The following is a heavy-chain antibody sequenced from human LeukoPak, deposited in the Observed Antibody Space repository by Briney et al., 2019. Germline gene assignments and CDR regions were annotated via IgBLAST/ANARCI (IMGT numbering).Heavy chain of an antibody. CDR3: ARGGDGNPHFDY. Sequence: AAVKVSCKASGYTFTDYYTHWVRQAPGQGLEWMGWISAYNGNTNYAQKLQGRVTMTTDTSTSTAYMELRSLRSDDTAVYYCARGGDGNPHFDYWGQGTLVTVSS. CDR1: GYTFTDYY. J-gene: IGHJ4*02. D-gene: IGHD7-27*01. CDR2: ISAYNGNT. V-gene: IGHV1-18*04.